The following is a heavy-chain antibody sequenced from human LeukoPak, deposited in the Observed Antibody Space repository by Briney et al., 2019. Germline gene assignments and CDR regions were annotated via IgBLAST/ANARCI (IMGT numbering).Heavy chain of an antibody. CDR2: IGGSCVST. CDR3: AKRITVTYFNDY. Sequence: GGSLRLSCAASGFTFSSYAMGWVRQAPGKGLEWVSGIGGSCVSTYYADSGNCRLTIYRDNSKNTLYLQMNSLRAEDTAVYYCAKRITVTYFNDYWGQGTLVTVS. J-gene: IGHJ4*02. CDR1: GFTFSSYA. D-gene: IGHD4-17*01. V-gene: IGHV3-23*01.